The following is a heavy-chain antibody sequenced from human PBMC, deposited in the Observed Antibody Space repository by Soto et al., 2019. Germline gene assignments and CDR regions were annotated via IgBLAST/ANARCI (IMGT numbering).Heavy chain of an antibody. CDR3: ARTPVDTYMSYWCDA. CDR2: IYYSGNT. CDR1: GDSVTSGDYY. J-gene: IGHJ6*03. V-gene: IGHV4-61*08. Sequence: PSEALSLTCTVSGDSVTSGDYYWSWIRQPPGKGLEGIGYIYYSGNTNYSPSLSSRVAVSVDTSNNQFSLKLSSVSAAHTALYVGARTPVDTYMSYWCDAWAKGKTVIV. D-gene: IGHD2-8*02.